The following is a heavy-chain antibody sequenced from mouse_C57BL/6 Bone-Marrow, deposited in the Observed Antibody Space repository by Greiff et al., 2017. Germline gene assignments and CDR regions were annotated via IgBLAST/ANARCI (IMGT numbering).Heavy chain of an antibody. CDR3: AHGNDCYCYFAF. CDR2: IGPNSGGT. CDR1: GYTFTSYW. J-gene: IGHJ1*03. D-gene: IGHD2-2*01. Sequence: QVQLQQPGAELVQPGASVKLSCKASGYTFTSYWMHWVKQRPGRGLEWIGRIGPNSGGTKYNEKFKSKATLTGDKPSSTADMQLSSRTAEDSAFYYCAHGNDCYCYFAFWGTGTTVTVSS. V-gene: IGHV1-72*01.